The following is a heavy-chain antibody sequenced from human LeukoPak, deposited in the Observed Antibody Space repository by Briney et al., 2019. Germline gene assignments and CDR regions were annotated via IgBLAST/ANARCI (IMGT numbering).Heavy chain of an antibody. Sequence: ASVKVSCKAFGYAFSSYGIGWVRQAPGQGLEWMGWISVNNGNTHYAQKFQGRVTMTTDTSTSTAYMEVRSLRSEDTAVYYCASPRGPIFGVVERNDAFDIWGQGTMVTVSS. CDR3: ASPRGPIFGVVERNDAFDI. CDR1: GYAFSSYG. V-gene: IGHV1-18*01. CDR2: ISVNNGNT. J-gene: IGHJ3*02. D-gene: IGHD3-3*01.